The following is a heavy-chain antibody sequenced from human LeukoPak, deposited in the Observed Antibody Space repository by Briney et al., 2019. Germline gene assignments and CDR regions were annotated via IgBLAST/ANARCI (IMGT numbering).Heavy chain of an antibody. V-gene: IGHV1-69*04. CDR3: ARDQVGATTRGAFDI. CDR1: GGTFSSYA. CDR2: IIPIFGIA. D-gene: IGHD1-26*01. J-gene: IGHJ3*02. Sequence: GASVKVSCKASGGTFSSYAISWVRQAPGQGLEWMGRIIPIFGIANYAQKFQGRVTITADKSTSTAYMELSSLRSEDTAVYHCARDQVGATTRGAFDIWGQGTMVTVSS.